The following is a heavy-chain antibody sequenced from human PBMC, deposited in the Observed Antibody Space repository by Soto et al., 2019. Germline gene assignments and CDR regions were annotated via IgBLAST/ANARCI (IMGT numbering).Heavy chain of an antibody. CDR3: ARDDSGFSGSHYIDYFNY. CDR2: INAGNGNT. D-gene: IGHD1-26*01. J-gene: IGHJ4*02. Sequence: ASVKVSCKASGYTFTSYAMHWVRQAPGQRLEWMGWINAGNGNTKYSQKFQGRVTITRDTSAGTVYMQLRSLTSEDTAVYYCARDDSGFSGSHYIDYFNYWGQGALVTVSS. CDR1: GYTFTSYA. V-gene: IGHV1-3*01.